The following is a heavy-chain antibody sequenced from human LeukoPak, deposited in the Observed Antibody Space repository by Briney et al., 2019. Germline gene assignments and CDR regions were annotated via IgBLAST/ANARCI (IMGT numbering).Heavy chain of an antibody. CDR3: ARDRYGDYVWGSYRTFDY. D-gene: IGHD3-16*02. V-gene: IGHV1-3*01. CDR1: GYTFTSYA. CDR2: INAGNGNT. Sequence: GASVKVSCKASGYTFTSYAMHWVRQAPGQRLEWMGWINAGNGNTKYPQKFQGRVTITRDTSASTAYMELSSLRSEDTAVYYCARDRYGDYVWGSYRTFDYWGQGTLVTVSS. J-gene: IGHJ4*02.